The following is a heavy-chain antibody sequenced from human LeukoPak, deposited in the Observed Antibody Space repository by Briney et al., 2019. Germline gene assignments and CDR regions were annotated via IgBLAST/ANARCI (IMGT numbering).Heavy chain of an antibody. J-gene: IGHJ4*02. CDR2: ISDDGRSK. CDR3: VKQDTGSYLGGY. Sequence: GGSLRLSCAASGLTFSSHWMHWVRQVPGKGLVWISYISDDGRSKGYADSVQGRFTISRDNAKNTLSLQMNSLRVDDTAVYYCVKQDTGSYLGGYWGQGTLVTVSS. D-gene: IGHD1-26*01. V-gene: IGHV3-74*01. CDR1: GLTFSSHW.